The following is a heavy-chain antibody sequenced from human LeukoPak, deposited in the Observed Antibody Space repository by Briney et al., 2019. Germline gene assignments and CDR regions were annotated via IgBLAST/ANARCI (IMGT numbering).Heavy chain of an antibody. J-gene: IGHJ6*03. Sequence: ASVKVSCKASGYTFPSYGISWVRQAPGHGLEWMGWISAYNGNTNYAQKLQGRVTMTTDTSTSTAYMELRSLRSDDTAVYYCARITVESGIQYYYYYYMDVWGKGTTVTVSS. CDR2: ISAYNGNT. CDR3: ARITVESGIQYYYYYYMDV. CDR1: GYTFPSYG. D-gene: IGHD4-23*01. V-gene: IGHV1-18*01.